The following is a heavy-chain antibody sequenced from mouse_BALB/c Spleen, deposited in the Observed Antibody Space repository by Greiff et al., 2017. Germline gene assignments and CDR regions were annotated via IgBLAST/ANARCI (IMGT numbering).Heavy chain of an antibody. V-gene: IGHV2-9*02. CDR2: IWAGGST. D-gene: IGHD3-1*01. CDR1: GFSLTSYG. Sequence: VMLVESGPGLVAPSQSLSITCTVSGFSLTSYGVHWVRQPPGKGLEWLGVIWAGGSTNYNSALMSRLSISKDNSKSRVFLKMNSLQTDDTAMYYCARDSSGSYAMDYWGQGTSVTVSS. J-gene: IGHJ4*01. CDR3: ARDSSGSYAMDY.